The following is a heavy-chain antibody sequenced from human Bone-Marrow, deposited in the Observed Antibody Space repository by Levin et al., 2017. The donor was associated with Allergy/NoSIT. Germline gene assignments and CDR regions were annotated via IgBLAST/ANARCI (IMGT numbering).Heavy chain of an antibody. V-gene: IGHV4-59*08. CDR3: ARHDGSSWIH. Sequence: KASETLSLTCTVSSGSISNYYWSWIRQSPGKGLEWIGYIYDSGSTDYNPSLKSRVTISADTSKIQFSLMLRSVTAADSAVYYCARHDGSSWIHWGQGTLVTVSS. D-gene: IGHD6-13*01. CDR2: IYDSGST. CDR1: SGSISNYY. J-gene: IGHJ4*02.